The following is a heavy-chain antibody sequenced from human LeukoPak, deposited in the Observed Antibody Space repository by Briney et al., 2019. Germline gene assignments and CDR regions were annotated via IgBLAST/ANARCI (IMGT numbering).Heavy chain of an antibody. CDR1: GFTFSNYA. D-gene: IGHD3-9*01. Sequence: GGSLRLSCAASGFTFSNYAMSWVRQAPGKGLEWVSAITGSGGNTYYADSVRGWFTISRDNSKNTVFLQMNSLRAEDTAVYYCAKWGDYDVLTGYYVSDYWGQGTLVTVSS. CDR2: ITGSGGNT. V-gene: IGHV3-23*01. CDR3: AKWGDYDVLTGYYVSDY. J-gene: IGHJ4*02.